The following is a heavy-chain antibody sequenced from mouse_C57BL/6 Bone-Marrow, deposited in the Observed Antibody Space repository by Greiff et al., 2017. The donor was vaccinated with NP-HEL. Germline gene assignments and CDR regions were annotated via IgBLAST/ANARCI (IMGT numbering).Heavy chain of an antibody. Sequence: VQLQQPGAELVKPGASVKLSCKASGYTFTSYWMHWVKQRPGQGLEWIGMIHPNSGSTNYNEKFKSKATLTVDKSSSTAYMQLSSLTSEDSAVYYCARSDYDGQLGHWYFEVWGTGTTVTVSS. CDR2: IHPNSGST. V-gene: IGHV1-64*01. J-gene: IGHJ1*03. D-gene: IGHD4-1*02. CDR1: GYTFTSYW. CDR3: ARSDYDGQLGHWYFEV.